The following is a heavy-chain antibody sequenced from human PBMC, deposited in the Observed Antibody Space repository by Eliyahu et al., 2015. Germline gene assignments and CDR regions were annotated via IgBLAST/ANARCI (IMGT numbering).Heavy chain of an antibody. V-gene: IGHV4-34*01. Sequence: QVQLQQWGAGLLKPSETLSLTCAVYGGSFSGYYWSWIRQPPGKGLEWIGEINHSGSTNYNPSLKSRVTISVDTSKNQFSLKLSSVTAADTAVYYCASGLYYYGSGPPVHYWGQGTLVTVSS. CDR3: ASGLYYYGSGPPVHY. CDR1: GGSFSGYY. CDR2: INHSGST. D-gene: IGHD3-10*01. J-gene: IGHJ4*02.